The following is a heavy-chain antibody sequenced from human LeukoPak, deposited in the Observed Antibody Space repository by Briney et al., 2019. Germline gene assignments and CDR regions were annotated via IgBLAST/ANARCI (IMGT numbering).Heavy chain of an antibody. J-gene: IGHJ5*02. CDR3: ARESVGDDFSWFDP. Sequence: GGSLRLSCAASGFTFNDYYMSWIRQAPGKGLEWVTYISSSGSTIYYADSVKGRFTISRDNAKNSLYLQMNSLRAEDTAAYYCARESVGDDFSWFDPWGEGTLVTVSS. V-gene: IGHV3-11*01. CDR2: ISSSGSTI. CDR1: GFTFNDYY. D-gene: IGHD3-16*01.